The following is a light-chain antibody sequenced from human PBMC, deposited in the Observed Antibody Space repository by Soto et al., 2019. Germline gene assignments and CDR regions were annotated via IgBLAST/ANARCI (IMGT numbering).Light chain of an antibody. J-gene: IGLJ2*01. Sequence: QSALTQPASVSGSPGQSITISCTGTSSDVGSYKFVSWYQQHLGKAPKLMIYEGSKRPSGVSNRFSGSKSGNTASLTISGLQAEDEADYYCCSYAGSSTLVFGGGTKLTVL. CDR2: EGS. CDR3: CSYAGSSTLV. V-gene: IGLV2-23*01. CDR1: SSDVGSYKF.